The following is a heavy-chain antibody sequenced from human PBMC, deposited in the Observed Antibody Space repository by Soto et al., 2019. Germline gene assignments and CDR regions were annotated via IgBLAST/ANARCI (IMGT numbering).Heavy chain of an antibody. V-gene: IGHV4-61*01. Sequence: ATLYLTCTVSGGSFSSGSYYGSWIRQPPGKGLEWIGYIYYSGSTNYNPSLKSRVTISVDTSKNQFSLKLSSVTAADTAVYYCERWRAATEQSFDYWGQGTLVTVPS. CDR2: IYYSGST. D-gene: IGHD2-15*01. J-gene: IGHJ4*02. CDR1: GGSFSSGSYY. CDR3: ERWRAATEQSFDY.